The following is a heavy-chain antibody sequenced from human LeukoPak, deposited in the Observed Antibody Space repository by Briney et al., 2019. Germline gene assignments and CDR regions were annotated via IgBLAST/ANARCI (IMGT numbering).Heavy chain of an antibody. Sequence: GGSLRLSCAASGFTFSSYSMNWVRQAPGKGLEWVSSISSSSSYIYYADSVKGRFTISRDNAKNSLYLQMNSLRAEDTAVYYCGRLAHNAWYAIDFWGQGTLVTVSS. D-gene: IGHD2-2*01. V-gene: IGHV3-21*01. CDR3: GRLAHNAWYAIDF. CDR2: ISSSSSYI. CDR1: GFTFSSYS. J-gene: IGHJ4*02.